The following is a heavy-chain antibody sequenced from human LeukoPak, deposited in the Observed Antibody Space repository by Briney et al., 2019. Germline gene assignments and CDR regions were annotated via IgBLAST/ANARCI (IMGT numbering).Heavy chain of an antibody. D-gene: IGHD4-17*01. J-gene: IGHJ4*02. Sequence: GVSLRLSCAASGFNFSSYEMNWVRRAPGKGLLWVSYISSSSSSIYYAGSVKGRFTISRDNASSSLYLQMNSLRAEDTAVYYCARGRGDYGWDYFDYWGQGTLVTVSS. CDR3: ARGRGDYGWDYFDY. CDR2: ISSSSSSI. V-gene: IGHV3-48*03. CDR1: GFNFSSYE.